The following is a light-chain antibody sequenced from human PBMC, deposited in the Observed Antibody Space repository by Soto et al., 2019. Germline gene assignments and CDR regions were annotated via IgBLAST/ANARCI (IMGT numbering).Light chain of an antibody. J-gene: IGKJ5*01. CDR1: RSVTNNY. CDR2: GVY. V-gene: IGKV3D-7*01. CDR3: QQAKSFPIT. Sequence: PGERATLSCRASRSVTNNYLAWHQQKPGQTPRLLIYGVYTRAPGIPARFSGSGSGTDFTLTINSLQPEDFATYYCQQAKSFPITFGQGTRLEIK.